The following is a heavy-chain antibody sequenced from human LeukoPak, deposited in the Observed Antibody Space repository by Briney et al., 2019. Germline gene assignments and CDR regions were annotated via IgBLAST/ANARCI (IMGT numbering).Heavy chain of an antibody. Sequence: GASVKVSCKASGYTFTSYGISWVRQAPGQGLEWMGWINPNSGGTNYAQRFQGRVTMTRDTSISTAYMELSRLRSDDTAVYYCARSGGYSSSWYSSYAFDIWGQGTMVTVSS. CDR2: INPNSGGT. D-gene: IGHD6-13*01. CDR3: ARSGGYSSSWYSSYAFDI. V-gene: IGHV1-2*02. J-gene: IGHJ3*02. CDR1: GYTFTSYG.